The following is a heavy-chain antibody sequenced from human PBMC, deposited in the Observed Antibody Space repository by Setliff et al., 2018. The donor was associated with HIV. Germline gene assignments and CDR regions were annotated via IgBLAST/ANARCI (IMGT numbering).Heavy chain of an antibody. CDR3: ARDDWTCSDGTCFPITFDY. D-gene: IGHD2-15*01. CDR1: GFTFEDYA. Sequence: PGGSLRLSCAASGFTFEDYAMHWVRQAPGKGLEWVSSISRSGDTIDYADSVKGRFTISRDNAKNSVSLQMNSLRVEDTAVYYCARDDWTCSDGTCFPITFDYWGQGTLVTVS. J-gene: IGHJ4*02. CDR2: ISRSGDTI. V-gene: IGHV3-9*01.